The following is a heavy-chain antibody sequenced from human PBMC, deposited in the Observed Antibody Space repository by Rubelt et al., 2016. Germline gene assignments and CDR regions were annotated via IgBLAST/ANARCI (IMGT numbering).Heavy chain of an antibody. CDR3: AKGILRWSVGYGMDV. V-gene: IGHV3-43*01. Sequence: EVQLVESGGVVVQPGGSLRLSCAASGFTFDDYTMHWVRQAPGKGLEWVSLISWDGGSTYYADSVKGRFTISRDNSKNSLYLQMNSLRAEETALYYCAKGILRWSVGYGMDVWGQGTTVTVSS. CDR1: GFTFDDYT. J-gene: IGHJ6*02. CDR2: ISWDGGST. D-gene: IGHD4-23*01.